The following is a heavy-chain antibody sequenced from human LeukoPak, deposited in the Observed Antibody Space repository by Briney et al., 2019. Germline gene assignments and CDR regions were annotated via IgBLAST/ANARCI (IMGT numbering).Heavy chain of an antibody. D-gene: IGHD2-21*02. CDR2: INPSGGST. V-gene: IGHV1-46*01. CDR3: ARDLAVVTAIPSSSGPEDY. J-gene: IGHJ4*02. CDR1: GYTFTSYY. Sequence: ASVKVSCKASGYTFTSYYMHWVRQAPGQGLEWMGIINPSGGSTSYAQKFQGRVTMTRDTSTSTVYMELSSLRSEDTAVYYCARDLAVVTAIPSSSGPEDYWGQGTLVTVSS.